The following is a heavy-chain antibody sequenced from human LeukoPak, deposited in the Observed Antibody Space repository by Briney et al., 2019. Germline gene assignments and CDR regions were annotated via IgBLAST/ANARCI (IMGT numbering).Heavy chain of an antibody. J-gene: IGHJ4*02. D-gene: IGHD3-9*01. V-gene: IGHV3-64*01. CDR1: GFTFSSYA. CDR2: ISSNGGST. Sequence: GGSLRLSCAASGFTFSSYAMHWVRQAPGKGLEYVSAISSNGGSTYYANSVKGRFTISRDNSKNTLYLQMGSLRAEDMAVYYCARKSGLTGFDYWGQGTLVTVSS. CDR3: ARKSGLTGFDY.